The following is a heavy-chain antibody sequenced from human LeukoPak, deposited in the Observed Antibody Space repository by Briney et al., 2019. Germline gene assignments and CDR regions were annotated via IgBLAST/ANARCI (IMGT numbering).Heavy chain of an antibody. V-gene: IGHV3-30*03. J-gene: IGHJ4*02. Sequence: GGSLRLSCAASGSTFSSYGMHWVRQAPGKGLEWVAVISYDGSNKYYADSVKGRFTISRDNSKNTLYLQMNSLRAEDTAVYYCARHRDVDTAMVSYQDYWGQGTLVTVSS. CDR3: ARHRDVDTAMVSYQDY. CDR2: ISYDGSNK. D-gene: IGHD5-18*01. CDR1: GSTFSSYG.